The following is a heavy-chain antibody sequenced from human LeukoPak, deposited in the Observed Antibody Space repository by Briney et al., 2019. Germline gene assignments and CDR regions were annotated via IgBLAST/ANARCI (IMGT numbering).Heavy chain of an antibody. Sequence: GGSLRLSCGASGLTLSSYSMNWVRQARGKGVEWVSSIRSSSSYRYYADSVKGRFTISRDNAKHSLYLQMNSVRAEDTGVYHCARAGYCSGGSCWDYWGQGTLVTVSS. CDR2: IRSSSSYR. CDR1: GLTLSSYS. J-gene: IGHJ4*02. V-gene: IGHV3-21*01. CDR3: ARAGYCSGGSCWDY. D-gene: IGHD2-15*01.